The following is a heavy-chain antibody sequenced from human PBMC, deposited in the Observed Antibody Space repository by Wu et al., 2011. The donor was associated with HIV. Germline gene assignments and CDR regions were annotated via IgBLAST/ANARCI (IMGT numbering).Heavy chain of an antibody. Sequence: VQLVQSGAEVKKPGASVKVSCKASGHTFTNYYMHWVRQAPGQGLEWMGIINPSGSSTTYAQKFQGRVTMTGDTSTSTVYMELSSLRSEDTAVYYCARGYYDSSGLNRWGFVDLWGRGTLVTVSS. CDR3: ARGYYDSSGLNRWGFVDL. CDR2: INPSGSST. V-gene: IGHV1-46*01. J-gene: IGHJ2*01. D-gene: IGHD3-22*01. CDR1: GHTFTNYY.